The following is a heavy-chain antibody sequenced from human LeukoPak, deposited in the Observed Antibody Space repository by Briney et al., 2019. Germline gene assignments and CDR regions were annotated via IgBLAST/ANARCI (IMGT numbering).Heavy chain of an antibody. Sequence: GGSLRLSCAASGFSFSAYGMHWVRQAPGKGLERLANISDDERKKYYADSVKGRFTISRDSSKNTLFLQMDSLGPEDTAVYYCARDSKRWSLDSWGQGTLVTVSS. CDR1: GFSFSAYG. J-gene: IGHJ4*02. V-gene: IGHV3-30*03. D-gene: IGHD4-23*01. CDR3: ARDSKRWSLDS. CDR2: ISDDERKK.